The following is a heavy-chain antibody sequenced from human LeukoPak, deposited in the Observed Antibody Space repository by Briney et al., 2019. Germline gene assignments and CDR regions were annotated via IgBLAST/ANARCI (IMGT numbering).Heavy chain of an antibody. J-gene: IGHJ4*02. D-gene: IGHD4-23*01. Sequence: GGSLRLSCAASGFTFSSYSMNWVRQAPGKGLEWVSSISSSSSFIYYADSVKGRFTISRDNAKNSLFLQMNSLRAEDTAVYYCARELRVTLTPNDYWGQGTLVTVSS. V-gene: IGHV3-21*01. CDR2: ISSSSSFI. CDR3: ARELRVTLTPNDY. CDR1: GFTFSSYS.